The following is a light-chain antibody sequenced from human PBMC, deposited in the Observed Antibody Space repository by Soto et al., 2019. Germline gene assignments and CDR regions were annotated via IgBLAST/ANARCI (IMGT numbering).Light chain of an antibody. CDR1: XSVSSSY. CDR3: QQYGSSPLT. Sequence: RAXXSVSSSYLAWYQQXPGQXXRLXIXGXSSXXTGIPDRFSGSGSGXDFTLTISRLEPEDFAVYYCQQYGSSPLTFGGGTKVDIK. J-gene: IGKJ4*01. CDR2: GXS. V-gene: IGKV3-20*01.